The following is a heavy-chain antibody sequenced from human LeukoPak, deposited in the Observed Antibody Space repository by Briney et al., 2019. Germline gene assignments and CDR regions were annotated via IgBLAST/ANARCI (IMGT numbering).Heavy chain of an antibody. CDR3: ARAPASSYYYDSSGYYYSWLDP. J-gene: IGHJ5*02. Sequence: SETLSLTCAVYVGSFSGYYWSWIRQPPGKGLEWIGYIYYSGSTNYNPSLKSRVTISVDTSKNQFSLKLCSVTAADTAVYYCARAPASSYYYDSSGYYYSWLDPWGQGTLVTVSS. CDR1: VGSFSGYY. CDR2: IYYSGST. V-gene: IGHV4-59*01. D-gene: IGHD3-22*01.